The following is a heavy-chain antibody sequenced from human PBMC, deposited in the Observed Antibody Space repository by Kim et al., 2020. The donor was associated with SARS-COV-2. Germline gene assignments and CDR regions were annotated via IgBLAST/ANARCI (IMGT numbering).Heavy chain of an antibody. CDR1: GGTFSSYA. CDR2: IIPIFGTA. V-gene: IGHV1-69*13. Sequence: SVKVSCKASGGTFSSYAISWVRQAPGQGLEWMGGIIPIFGTANYAQKFQGRVTITADESTSTAYMELSSLRSEDTAVYYCARVEGTGTRESPYFDYWGQGTLVTVSS. D-gene: IGHD1-7*01. J-gene: IGHJ4*02. CDR3: ARVEGTGTRESPYFDY.